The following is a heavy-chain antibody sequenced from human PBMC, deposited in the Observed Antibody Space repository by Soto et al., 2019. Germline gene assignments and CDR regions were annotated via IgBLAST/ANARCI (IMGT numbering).Heavy chain of an antibody. V-gene: IGHV1-69*18. CDR1: GGTFNGFG. CDR3: ARELKEPGSYYYYGLDV. J-gene: IGHJ6*02. D-gene: IGHD3-10*01. Sequence: QVQLVQSGAEVKKPGSSVRVSCQTSGGTFNGFGVAWVRQAPGQGLEWMGTIIPIIATTKYAQNFQGRVTITADASAGTGDMDLSSLRSDDTAVYYCARELKEPGSYYYYGLDVWGLGTTVTVSS. CDR2: IIPIIATT.